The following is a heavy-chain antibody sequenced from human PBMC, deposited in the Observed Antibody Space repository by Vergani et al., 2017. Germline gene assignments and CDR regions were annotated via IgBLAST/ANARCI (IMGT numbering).Heavy chain of an antibody. CDR3: ARGGINDYGGLLGFDY. J-gene: IGHJ4*02. D-gene: IGHD4-23*01. Sequence: QVQLVQSGAEVKKPGSSVKVSCKASGGTFSSYAISWVRQAPGQRLEWMGGIIPIFGTANYEQKFQGRVTITADESTSTAYMELSSLRSEDTAVYYCARGGINDYGGLLGFDYWGQGTLVTVSS. CDR2: IIPIFGTA. CDR1: GGTFSSYA. V-gene: IGHV1-69*01.